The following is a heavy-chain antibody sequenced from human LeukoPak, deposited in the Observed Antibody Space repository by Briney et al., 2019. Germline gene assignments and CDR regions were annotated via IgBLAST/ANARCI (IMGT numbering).Heavy chain of an antibody. CDR2: IYYSGST. J-gene: IGHJ6*02. CDR1: GGSISSGGYY. D-gene: IGHD6-13*01. V-gene: IGHV4-31*03. CDR3: ARGRSPPRIAAAGSDYNFYGMDV. Sequence: SETLSLTCTVSGGSISSGGYYWSWIRQHPGKGLEWIGYIYYSGSTYYNPSLKSRVTISVDTSKNQFSLKLSSVTAADTAVYYCARGRSPPRIAAAGSDYNFYGMDVWGQGTTVTVSS.